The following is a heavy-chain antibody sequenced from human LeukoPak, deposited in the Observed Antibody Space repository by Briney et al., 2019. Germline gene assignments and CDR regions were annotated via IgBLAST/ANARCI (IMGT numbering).Heavy chain of an antibody. CDR1: GGSISSYY. V-gene: IGHV4-4*07. CDR2: IYTSGST. D-gene: IGHD2-15*01. Sequence: PSETLSLTCTVSGGSISSYYWSWIRQPAGKGLEWIGRIYTSGSTNYNPSLKSRVTMSVDTSKNQFSLKLSSVTAADTAVYYCARGDLGYCSGGSCYGDWFDPWGQGTLVTVSS. J-gene: IGHJ5*02. CDR3: ARGDLGYCSGGSCYGDWFDP.